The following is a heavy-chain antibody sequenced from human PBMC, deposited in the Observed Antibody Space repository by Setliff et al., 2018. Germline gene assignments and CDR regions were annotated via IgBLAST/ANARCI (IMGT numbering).Heavy chain of an antibody. V-gene: IGHV1-69*06. CDR1: GGTFGSYA. CDR2: IIPIFGTA. Sequence: SVKVSCKASGGTFGSYAISWVRQAPGQGLEWMGRIIPIFGTANYAQKFQGRVTITADKSTSTAYMELSSLRSEDTAVYYCARYGVLLARYYYDSSGYSDRNAFDIWGQGTMVTVSS. CDR3: ARYGVLLARYYYDSSGYSDRNAFDI. J-gene: IGHJ3*02. D-gene: IGHD3-22*01.